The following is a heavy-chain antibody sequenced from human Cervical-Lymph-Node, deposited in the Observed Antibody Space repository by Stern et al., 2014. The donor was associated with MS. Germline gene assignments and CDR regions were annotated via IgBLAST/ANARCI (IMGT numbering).Heavy chain of an antibody. CDR1: GFTFRSYW. Sequence: EVKLVESGGGLVQPGGSLRLSCAASGFTFRSYWMSWVRQAPGKGLEWVANIKQDGREKNYGGSVKGRFTISIDNAKNSLYLQINSLRAEDTAVYYCAREDGLDSGSYGYYYGMDVWGQGTTVTVSS. D-gene: IGHD1-26*01. V-gene: IGHV3-7*01. CDR3: AREDGLDSGSYGYYYGMDV. CDR2: IKQDGREK. J-gene: IGHJ6*02.